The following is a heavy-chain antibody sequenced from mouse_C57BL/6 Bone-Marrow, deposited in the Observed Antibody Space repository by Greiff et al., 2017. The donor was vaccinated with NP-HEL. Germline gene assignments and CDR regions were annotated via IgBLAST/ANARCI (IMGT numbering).Heavy chain of an antibody. V-gene: IGHV1-26*01. Sequence: EVQLQQSGPELVKPGASVKISCKASGYTFTDYYMNWVKQSHGKSLEWIGDINPNNGGTNYNEKFKSKATLTVDTSSSTAYMQLSSLTSEDSAVYYCARRGYYGSSYYFDYWGQGTTLTVSS. J-gene: IGHJ2*01. CDR1: GYTFTDYY. CDR2: INPNNGGT. CDR3: ARRGYYGSSYYFDY. D-gene: IGHD1-1*01.